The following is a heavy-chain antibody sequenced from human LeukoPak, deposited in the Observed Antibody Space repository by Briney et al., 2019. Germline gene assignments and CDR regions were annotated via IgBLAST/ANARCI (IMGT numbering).Heavy chain of an antibody. CDR1: GYTFTGYY. CDR3: ARGQGPGEQLVYNWFDP. J-gene: IGHJ5*02. V-gene: IGHV1-2*02. CDR2: INPNSGGT. D-gene: IGHD6-13*01. Sequence: ASVKVSCKASGYTFTGYYMHWVRQAPGQGLEWMGWINPNSGGTNYAQKFQGRVTMTRDTSISTAYMELSRLRSDDTAVYYCARGQGPGEQLVYNWFDPWGQGTLVTVSS.